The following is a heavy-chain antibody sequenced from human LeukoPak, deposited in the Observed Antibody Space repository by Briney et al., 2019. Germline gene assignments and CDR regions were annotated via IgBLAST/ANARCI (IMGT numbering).Heavy chain of an antibody. CDR1: GGSISSGGYY. D-gene: IGHD3-22*01. CDR2: IYYSGST. Sequence: PSQTLSLTCTVSGGSISSGGYYWSWIRQHPGKGLEWIGYIYYSGSTYYNPSLKSRVTISVDTSKNQFSLKLSSVTAADTAVYYCARLDNKGDDYYYDSSGLVYWGQGTLVTVSS. V-gene: IGHV4-31*03. CDR3: ARLDNKGDDYYYDSSGLVY. J-gene: IGHJ4*02.